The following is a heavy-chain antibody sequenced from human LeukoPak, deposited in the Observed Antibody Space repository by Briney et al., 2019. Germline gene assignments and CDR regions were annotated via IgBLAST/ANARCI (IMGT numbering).Heavy chain of an antibody. CDR1: GYSISSGYY. CDR2: IYHSGST. Sequence: SETLSLTCAVSGYSISSGYYWGWIRPPPGKGLEWIGNIYHSGSTYYNPSLKSRVNISVDTSKNQLSLKLSSVTTADTAVYYCARRYYDFWSGYYFDYWGQGTLVTVSS. CDR3: ARRYYDFWSGYYFDY. D-gene: IGHD3-3*01. V-gene: IGHV4-38-2*01. J-gene: IGHJ4*02.